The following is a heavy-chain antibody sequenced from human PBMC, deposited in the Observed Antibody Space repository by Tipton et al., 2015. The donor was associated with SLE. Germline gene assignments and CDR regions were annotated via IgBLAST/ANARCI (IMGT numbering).Heavy chain of an antibody. V-gene: IGHV4-31*03. D-gene: IGHD2-15*01. CDR1: GGSISSGGYY. CDR3: ATPGYCSGGSCYPALGY. CDR2: IYYSGST. Sequence: TLSLTCTVSGGSISSGGYYWSWIRQHPGKGLEWIGYIYYSGSTYHNPSLKSRVTISVDTSKNQFFLRLRSVTAADTAVYYCATPGYCSGGSCYPALGYWGQGTLVTVSS. J-gene: IGHJ4*02.